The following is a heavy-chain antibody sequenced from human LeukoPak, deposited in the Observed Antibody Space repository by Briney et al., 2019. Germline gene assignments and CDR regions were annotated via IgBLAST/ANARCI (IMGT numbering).Heavy chain of an antibody. CDR1: GYSLTSYW. CDR2: IYPGDSDS. Sequence: ESLKISCKGSGYSLTSYWIAWVRQLPGKCLEWMGIIYPGDSDSRYSPSFQGQVTMSVDKSINTAYLQWSSLKASDTAMYYCAIESSGWYHWGQGTLVTVSS. V-gene: IGHV5-51*01. J-gene: IGHJ5*02. D-gene: IGHD6-19*01. CDR3: AIESSGWYH.